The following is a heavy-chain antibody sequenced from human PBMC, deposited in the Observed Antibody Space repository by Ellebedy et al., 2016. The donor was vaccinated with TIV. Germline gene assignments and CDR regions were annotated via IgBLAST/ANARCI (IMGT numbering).Heavy chain of an antibody. D-gene: IGHD2/OR15-2a*01. V-gene: IGHV1-18*01. CDR1: GYTFTSFG. CDR2: ISAYNGNT. Sequence: ASVKVSXKASGYTFTSFGISWVRQAPGQGLEWMGWISAYNGNTDYLQKLQGRVTMTTDTSTNTVYMELRSLRSDDTAVYYCARVSVDPVIGYHYYSMDVWGKGTTVIVSS. CDR3: ARVSVDPVIGYHYYSMDV. J-gene: IGHJ6*03.